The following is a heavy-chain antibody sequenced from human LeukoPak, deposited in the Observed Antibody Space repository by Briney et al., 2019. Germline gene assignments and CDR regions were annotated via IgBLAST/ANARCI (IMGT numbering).Heavy chain of an antibody. CDR2: ISSSASTI. CDR1: GFTFSAHS. D-gene: IGHD3-16*01. CDR3: ARASSSVGGYYFYYYMDV. J-gene: IGHJ6*03. V-gene: IGHV3-48*01. Sequence: GGSVRLSCAASGFTFSAHSMSWVRQAPGKGLERVSYISSSASTIYYADSVKGRFTISRDSAKSSLYLQMNSLRAEDTAMYYCARASSSVGGYYFYYYMDVWGKGTTVTVSS.